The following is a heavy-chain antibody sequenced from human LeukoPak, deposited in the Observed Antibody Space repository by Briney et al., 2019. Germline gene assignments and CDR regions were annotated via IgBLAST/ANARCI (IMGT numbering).Heavy chain of an antibody. CDR1: GDSIKDYY. Sequence: SETLSLTCAVSGDSIKDYYWSWIRQTPGRGLNLIGYIYSGSTNYNPSLKSRVTISVDTSKNQVSLKLRSVTAADTAVYYCARSAAYYNFWTGYYDALYYMDVWGKGTTVTVSS. CDR3: ARSAAYYNFWTGYYDALYYMDV. CDR2: IYSGST. D-gene: IGHD3-3*01. J-gene: IGHJ6*03. V-gene: IGHV4-59*01.